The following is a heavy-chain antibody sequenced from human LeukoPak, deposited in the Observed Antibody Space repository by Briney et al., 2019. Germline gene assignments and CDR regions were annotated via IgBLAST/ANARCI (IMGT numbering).Heavy chain of an antibody. CDR1: GGTFSSYA. D-gene: IGHD3-3*01. CDR2: IIPIFGTA. CDR3: ARDRVYDFWSGYSDYYYGMDV. Sequence: SVKVSCKASGGTFSSYAISWVRQAPGQGLEWTGGIIPIFGTANYAQKFQGRVTITADESTSTAYMELSSLRSEDTAVYYCARDRVYDFWSGYSDYYYGMDVWGQGTTVTVSS. J-gene: IGHJ6*02. V-gene: IGHV1-69*13.